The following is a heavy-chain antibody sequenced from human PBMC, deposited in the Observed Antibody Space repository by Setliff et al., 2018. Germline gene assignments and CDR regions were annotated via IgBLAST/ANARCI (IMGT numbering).Heavy chain of an antibody. J-gene: IGHJ3*02. D-gene: IGHD6-19*01. CDR1: GGSISDNNYY. Sequence: LSLTCTVSGGSISDNNYYWGWIRQSPGKELEWIGGISHSANKYYNPSFRTGVTISVDMSKNQFFLNLDSVTAADTALYYCARGGSSGWYGGAFDMWGQGTMVTVSS. V-gene: IGHV4-39*01. CDR2: ISHSANK. CDR3: ARGGSSGWYGGAFDM.